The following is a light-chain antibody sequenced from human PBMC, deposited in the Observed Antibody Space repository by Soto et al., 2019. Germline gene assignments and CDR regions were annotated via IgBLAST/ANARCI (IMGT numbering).Light chain of an antibody. CDR2: KAS. Sequence: DIQMTQSPSTLSASVGESVTITCRASENIRVWLAWYQQKPGKAPKLLIYKASTLQTGVPPRFSGSGSVTEFTLTLSSLQPDDFATYYCQQYHDLYTFGQGTRLEIK. V-gene: IGKV1-5*03. J-gene: IGKJ5*01. CDR3: QQYHDLYT. CDR1: ENIRVW.